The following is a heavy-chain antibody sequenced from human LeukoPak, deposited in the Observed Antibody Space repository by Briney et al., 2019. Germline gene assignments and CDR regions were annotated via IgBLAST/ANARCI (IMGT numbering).Heavy chain of an antibody. J-gene: IGHJ4*02. CDR2: FSGSGGGT. Sequence: GGSLRLSCAASGFTFSSYAMSWVRQAPGRGLEWLSGFSGSGGGTYYADSVKGRFTISRDNSKNTLYLQMNRLRAEDTAVYYCARAGSIRFDYWGQGTLVTVSS. CDR3: ARAGSIRFDY. CDR1: GFTFSSYA. V-gene: IGHV3-23*01. D-gene: IGHD1-26*01.